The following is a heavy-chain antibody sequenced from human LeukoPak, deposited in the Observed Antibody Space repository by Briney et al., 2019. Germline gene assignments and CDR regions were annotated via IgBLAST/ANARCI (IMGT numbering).Heavy chain of an antibody. Sequence: PGGSLRLSCAASGFTFSSYSMNWVRQAPGKGLEWVSGISWNSGSIGYADSVKGRFTISRDNAKNSLYLQMNSLRAEDTALYYCAKDISEASGIAAAGTPSFAGGFNYWGQGTLVTVSS. CDR2: ISWNSGSI. CDR1: GFTFSSYS. CDR3: AKDISEASGIAAAGTPSFAGGFNY. J-gene: IGHJ4*02. D-gene: IGHD6-13*01. V-gene: IGHV3-9*01.